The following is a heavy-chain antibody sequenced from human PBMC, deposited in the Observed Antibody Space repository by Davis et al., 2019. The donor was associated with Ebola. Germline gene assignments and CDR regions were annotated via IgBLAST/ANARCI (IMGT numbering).Heavy chain of an antibody. CDR2: TYYRSKWYN. D-gene: IGHD6-25*01. CDR1: GDTASSISAA. CDR3: ARGAAATFGIDV. Sequence: LRPSCALSGDTASSISAAWNWIMQSPSRGREWLGRTYYRSKWYNYYAVAVKSRITINPDTSKNQFSLQLNSVTPEDTAVYYCARGAAATFGIDVWGQGTAVTVSS. J-gene: IGHJ6*02. V-gene: IGHV6-1*01.